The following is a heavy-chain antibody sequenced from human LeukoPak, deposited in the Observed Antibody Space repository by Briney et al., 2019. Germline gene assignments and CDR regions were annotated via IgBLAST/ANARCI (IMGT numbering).Heavy chain of an antibody. CDR1: GGTFSSYA. CDR3: AREDVGRYYDSSGYQSSPFDY. V-gene: IGHV1-69*06. CDR2: IIPIFGTA. J-gene: IGHJ4*02. Sequence: SVKVSCKAPGGTFSSYAISWVRQASGQGLEWMGRIIPIFGTANYAQKFQGRVTITADKSTSTAYMELSSLRSEDTAVYYCAREDVGRYYDSSGYQSSPFDYWGQGTLVTVSS. D-gene: IGHD3-22*01.